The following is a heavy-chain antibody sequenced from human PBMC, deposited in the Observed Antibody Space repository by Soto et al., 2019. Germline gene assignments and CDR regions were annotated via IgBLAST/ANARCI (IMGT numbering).Heavy chain of an antibody. CDR2: ISSSSSTI. CDR3: ARESVLRFLEWFYYYYGMDV. CDR1: GFTFSSYS. J-gene: IGHJ6*02. D-gene: IGHD3-3*01. V-gene: IGHV3-48*02. Sequence: AGGSLRLSCAASGFTFSSYSMNLVRQAPGKGLEWVSYISSSSSTIYYADSVKGRFTISRDNAKNSLYLQMNSLRDEDTAVYYCARESVLRFLEWFYYYYGMDVWGQGTTVTVSS.